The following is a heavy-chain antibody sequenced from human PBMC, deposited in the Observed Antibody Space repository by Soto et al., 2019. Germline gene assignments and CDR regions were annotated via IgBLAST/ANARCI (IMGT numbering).Heavy chain of an antibody. J-gene: IGHJ5*02. Sequence: QVQLVQSGAEVKKPGASVKVSCKASGYTFTSYDINWVRQATGQGLEWMGWMNPNSGNTGYAQKFQGRVTMTRNTSIRTASMELSSPRSDDSAVYYCASEQQVRGFAPWGQGSQVTVSS. V-gene: IGHV1-8*01. CDR3: ASEQQVRGFAP. CDR1: GYTFTSYD. CDR2: MNPNSGNT. D-gene: IGHD6-13*01.